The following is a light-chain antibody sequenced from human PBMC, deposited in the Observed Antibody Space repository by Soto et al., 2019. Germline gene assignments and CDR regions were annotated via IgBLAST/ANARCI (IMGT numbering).Light chain of an antibody. CDR2: DDS. J-gene: IGLJ1*01. Sequence: SYELTQPPSVSVAPGQTARITCGGNNIGSKSVHWYQQKPGQAPVLVVYDDSDRPSGIPERFSGSNSGNTATLTISRVEAGDEADYYCQVWDSSSDLGVFGTGTKLTGL. CDR1: NIGSKS. V-gene: IGLV3-21*02. CDR3: QVWDSSSDLGV.